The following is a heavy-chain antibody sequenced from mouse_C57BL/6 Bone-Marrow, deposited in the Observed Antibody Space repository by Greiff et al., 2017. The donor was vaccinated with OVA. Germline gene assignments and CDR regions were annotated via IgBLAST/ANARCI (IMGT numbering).Heavy chain of an antibody. CDR2: IDPEPGGT. V-gene: IGHV1-15*01. D-gene: IGHD1-1*01. J-gene: IGHJ4*01. Sequence: VQLQQSGAELVRPGASVTLSCKASGYTFTDYEMHWVKQTPVHGLEWIGAIDPEPGGTAYNQKFTGKAILTADKSSSTAYMELRSLTSEDAAVYYCTELRYAMDYWGQGTSVTVSS. CDR1: GYTFTDYE. CDR3: TELRYAMDY.